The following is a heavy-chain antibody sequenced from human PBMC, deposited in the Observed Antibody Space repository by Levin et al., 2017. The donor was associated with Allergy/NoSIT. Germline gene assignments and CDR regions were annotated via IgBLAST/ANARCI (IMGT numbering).Heavy chain of an antibody. V-gene: IGHV4-4*02. D-gene: IGHD2-15*01. CDR1: GGSISSSNW. J-gene: IGHJ4*02. Sequence: SETLSLTCAVSGGSISSSNWWSWVRQPPGKGLEWIGEIYHSGSTNYNPSLKSRVTISVDKSKNQFSLKLSSVTAADTAVYYCARASGVYSGGSSTLRNWGQGTLVTVSS. CDR2: IYHSGST. CDR3: ARASGVYSGGSSTLRN.